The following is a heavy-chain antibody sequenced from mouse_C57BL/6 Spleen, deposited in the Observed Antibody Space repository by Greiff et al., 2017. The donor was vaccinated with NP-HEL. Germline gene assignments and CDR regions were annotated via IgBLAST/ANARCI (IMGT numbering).Heavy chain of an antibody. Sequence: EVKLVESGGGLVQPGGSLKLSCAASGFTFSDYYMYWVRQTPEKRLEWVAYISNGGGSTYYPDTVKGRFTISRDNAKNTLYLQMSRLKSEDTAMYYCARYGNYDAMDYWGQGTSVTVSS. J-gene: IGHJ4*01. D-gene: IGHD2-1*01. CDR3: ARYGNYDAMDY. CDR1: GFTFSDYY. CDR2: ISNGGGST. V-gene: IGHV5-12*01.